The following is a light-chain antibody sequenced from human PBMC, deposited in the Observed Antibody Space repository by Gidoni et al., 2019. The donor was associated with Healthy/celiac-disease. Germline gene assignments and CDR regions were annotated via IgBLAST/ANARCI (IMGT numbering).Light chain of an antibody. CDR3: QQSHSTPMCS. Sequence: DIQLTQSPSSLSASVGDRVTITCRASQSISSYLNWYQQKPGKAPKLLIYAASSLQSGVPSRFSGSGSGTDFTLTISSLQPEDFATYYCQQSHSTPMCSFXXXTKLEIK. CDR2: AAS. CDR1: QSISSY. J-gene: IGKJ2*04. V-gene: IGKV1-39*01.